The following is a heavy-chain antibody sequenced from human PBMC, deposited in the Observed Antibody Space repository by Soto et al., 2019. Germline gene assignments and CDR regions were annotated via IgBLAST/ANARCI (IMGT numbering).Heavy chain of an antibody. CDR3: XXXXYGSGTSLRGWFDP. J-gene: IGHJ5*02. CDR2: ISSTGIYK. CDR1: GFTFSDYY. Sequence: QEQLVESGGGWVKPGGSLRLSCAASGFTFSDYYIAWIRQAPGKGLEWISYISSTGIYKRYADSVKGRFTIARDNANNSLVLQMNSLRADDTAVYYXXXXXYGSGTSLRGWFDPWGQGTLVTVSS. V-gene: IGHV3-11*06. D-gene: IGHD3-10*01.